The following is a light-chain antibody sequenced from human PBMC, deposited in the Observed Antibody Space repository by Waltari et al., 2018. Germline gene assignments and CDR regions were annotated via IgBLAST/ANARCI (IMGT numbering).Light chain of an antibody. CDR3: QQYDGEVVT. Sequence: CTASQSVTSSSLTWYQQKLGQAPRLLIYGTSSSATGIPDRFSGSGSGTDFTLTISRLEPEDFAVYYCQQYDGEVVTFGGGTKVEI. CDR1: QSVTSSS. CDR2: GTS. J-gene: IGKJ4*01. V-gene: IGKV3-20*01.